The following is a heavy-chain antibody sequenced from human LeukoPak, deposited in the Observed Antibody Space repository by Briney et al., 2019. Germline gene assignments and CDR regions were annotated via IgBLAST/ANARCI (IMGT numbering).Heavy chain of an antibody. Sequence: PSETLSLTCTVSGYSISSGYYWGWIRQPPGKGLEWIGSIYHSGSTYYNPSLKSRVTISVDTSKNQFSLKLSSVTAADTAVYYCARVPGKLTGGFAFDYWGQGTLVTVSS. J-gene: IGHJ4*02. D-gene: IGHD7-27*01. CDR3: ARVPGKLTGGFAFDY. V-gene: IGHV4-38-2*02. CDR2: IYHSGST. CDR1: GYSISSGYY.